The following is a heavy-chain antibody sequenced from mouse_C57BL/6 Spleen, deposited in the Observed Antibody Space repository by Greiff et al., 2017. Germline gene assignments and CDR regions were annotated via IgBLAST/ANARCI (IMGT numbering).Heavy chain of an antibody. CDR3: ARSCSSGYGCAY. CDR2: IDPSDSYT. V-gene: IGHV1-50*01. CDR1: GYTFTSYW. D-gene: IGHD3-2*02. J-gene: IGHJ3*01. Sequence: QVQLQQPGAELVQPGASVKLSCKASGYTFTSYWMQWVKQRPGQGLEWIGEIDPSDSYTTYNQQFKGKAKLTVDTSSSTAYMQLSSLTSEDSAVYYCARSCSSGYGCAYWGQGTLVTVSA.